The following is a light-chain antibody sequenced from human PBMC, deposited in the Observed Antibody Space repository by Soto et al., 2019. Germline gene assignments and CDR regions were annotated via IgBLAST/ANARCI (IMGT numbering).Light chain of an antibody. CDR3: QKDYTAPET. V-gene: IGKV1-27*01. CDR2: DAS. CDR1: QGIGNY. Sequence: DIQMTQSPSSLSASVGDRVTITCRASQGIGNYLAWYQQKPGKVPKNLIYDASTLQSGVPSRFSGSGSGTDFTLTISSLQHEEVATYYCQKDYTAPETVGQGTKVEIK. J-gene: IGKJ1*01.